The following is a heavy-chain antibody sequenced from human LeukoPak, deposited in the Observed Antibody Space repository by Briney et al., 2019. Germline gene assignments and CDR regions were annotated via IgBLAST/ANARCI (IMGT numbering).Heavy chain of an antibody. CDR3: AKDSLLVAANPSGWFDP. D-gene: IGHD2-15*01. V-gene: IGHV3-30*02. J-gene: IGHJ5*02. CDR2: IRYDGSNK. Sequence: GGSLRLACAASGFTFSSYGMHWVRQAPGKGLEWVAFIRYDGSNKYYADSVKGRFTISRDNSKNTLYLQMNSLRAEDTAVYYCAKDSLLVAANPSGWFDPWGQGTLVTVSS. CDR1: GFTFSSYG.